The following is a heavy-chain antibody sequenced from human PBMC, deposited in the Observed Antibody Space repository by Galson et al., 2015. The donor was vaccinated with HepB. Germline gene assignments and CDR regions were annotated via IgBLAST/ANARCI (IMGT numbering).Heavy chain of an antibody. CDR3: AKQERWLEDAFDI. V-gene: IGHV3-23*01. J-gene: IGHJ3*02. CDR2: ISGSGGST. D-gene: IGHD5-24*01. Sequence: SLRLSCAASGFTFSSYAMSWVRQAPGKGLEWVSAISGSGGSTYYADSVKGRFTISRDNSKNTLYLQMNSLRAEDTAVYYCAKQERWLEDAFDIWGQGTMVTVSS. CDR1: GFTFSSYA.